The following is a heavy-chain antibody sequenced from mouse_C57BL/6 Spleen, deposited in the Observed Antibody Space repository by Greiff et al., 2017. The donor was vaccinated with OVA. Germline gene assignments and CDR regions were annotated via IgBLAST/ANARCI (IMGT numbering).Heavy chain of an antibody. CDR1: GYTFTSYW. J-gene: IGHJ3*01. Sequence: QVQLQQPGAELVMPGASVKLSCKASGYTFTSYWMHWVKQRPGQGLEWIGEIDPSDSYTNYNQKFKGKSTLTVDKSSSTAYMQLSSLTSEDSAVYYCARSLYDYDVAWFAYWGQGTLVTVSA. D-gene: IGHD2-4*01. CDR3: ARSLYDYDVAWFAY. V-gene: IGHV1-69*01. CDR2: IDPSDSYT.